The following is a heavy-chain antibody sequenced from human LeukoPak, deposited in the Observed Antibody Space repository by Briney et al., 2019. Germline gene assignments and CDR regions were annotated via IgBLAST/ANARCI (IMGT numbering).Heavy chain of an antibody. CDR3: ARGLKYYDYVWGSYRSVFFDY. CDR2: IYYSGST. V-gene: IGHV4-59*01. J-gene: IGHJ4*02. D-gene: IGHD3-16*02. CDR1: GGSISSYY. Sequence: SETLSLTCTVSGGSISSYYWSWIRQPPGKGLEWIGYIYYSGSTNYNPSLKSRVTISVDTSKNQFSLKLSSVTAADTAVYYCARGLKYYDYVWGSYRSVFFDYWGQGTLVTVSS.